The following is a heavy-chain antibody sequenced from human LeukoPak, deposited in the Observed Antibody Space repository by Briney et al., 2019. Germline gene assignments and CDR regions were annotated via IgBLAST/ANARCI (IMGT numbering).Heavy chain of an antibody. V-gene: IGHV4-34*01. Sequence: SATLSLTCAVYGDSFSGYYWNWIRQPPGKGLEWIGEINHSGSTNYNPSLQSRVTISVDTSKNQFSLRLSSVTAADTAVYFCARNREPAATIDYWGQGTLVTVSS. D-gene: IGHD2-2*01. J-gene: IGHJ4*02. CDR2: INHSGST. CDR3: ARNREPAATIDY. CDR1: GDSFSGYY.